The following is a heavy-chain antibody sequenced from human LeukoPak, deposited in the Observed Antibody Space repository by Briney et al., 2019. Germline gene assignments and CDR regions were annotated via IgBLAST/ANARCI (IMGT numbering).Heavy chain of an antibody. CDR3: ARAYNSHFDY. Sequence: GGSLRLSCAASGFTFSSYWMHWFRQPPGKGLVCVSRIKSDGSSTSYADSVKGRFTISRDDAKNTLYLQMNSLRAEDTAVYYCARAYNSHFDYWGQGALVTASS. V-gene: IGHV3-74*01. J-gene: IGHJ4*02. CDR2: IKSDGSST. D-gene: IGHD1-1*01. CDR1: GFTFSSYW.